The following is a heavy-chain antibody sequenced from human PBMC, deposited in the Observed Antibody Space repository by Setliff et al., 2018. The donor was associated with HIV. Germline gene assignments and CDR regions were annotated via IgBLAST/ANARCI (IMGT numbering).Heavy chain of an antibody. CDR1: GFTFTSSA. V-gene: IGHV1-58*02. J-gene: IGHJ4*02. CDR3: AAEGPYYYDSSGNYY. Sequence: SVKVSCKASGFTFTSSAMQWVRQARGQRLEWIGWIVVGSGNTNYAQKFQERVTITRDMSTSTAYMELSSLRSEDTAVYYCAAEGPYYYDSSGNYYWGQGTLVTVSS. D-gene: IGHD3-22*01. CDR2: IVVGSGNT.